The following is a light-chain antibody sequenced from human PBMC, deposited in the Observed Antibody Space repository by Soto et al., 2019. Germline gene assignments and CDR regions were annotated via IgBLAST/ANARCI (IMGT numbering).Light chain of an antibody. CDR2: GAS. V-gene: IGKV3-20*01. CDR1: QSVGSTY. J-gene: IGKJ1*01. Sequence: PGERATLSCRASQSVGSTYLAWYQQKPGQAPRLLIYGASSRATGIPDRFSGSGSGTDFTLTISRLEPEDFAVYYCQQYGSSPWTFGQGTKVEIK. CDR3: QQYGSSPWT.